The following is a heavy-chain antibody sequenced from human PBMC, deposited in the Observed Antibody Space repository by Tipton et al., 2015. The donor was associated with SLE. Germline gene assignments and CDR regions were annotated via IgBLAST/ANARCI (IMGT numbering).Heavy chain of an antibody. CDR3: ARRLIYDAFDV. CDR2: IYYNGNT. Sequence: LRLSCTVSGASISSSYYWGWIRQSPGKGLEWIGSIYYNGNTYYRPSLKSRVTISVDTSKNQISLNLSSVTAADTAVYYCARRLIYDAFDVWGQGIMVTASS. V-gene: IGHV4-39*01. D-gene: IGHD2-21*02. J-gene: IGHJ3*01. CDR1: GASISSSYY.